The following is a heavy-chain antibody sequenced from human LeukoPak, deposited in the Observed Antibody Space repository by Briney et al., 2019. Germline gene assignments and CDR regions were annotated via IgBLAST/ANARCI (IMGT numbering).Heavy chain of an antibody. CDR2: IKSDGSGT. CDR1: GFTFSSYW. J-gene: IGHJ4*02. D-gene: IGHD3-10*01. V-gene: IGHV3-74*01. Sequence: GGSLRLSCAASGFTFSSYWMHWVRQAPGKGLVWVSRIKSDGSGTNYADVEEGGFTAARDYAKSRLYWQMNSLRAEGTAVYWCAREPRGGKGDYWGQGTLVSVSS. CDR3: AREPRGGKGDY.